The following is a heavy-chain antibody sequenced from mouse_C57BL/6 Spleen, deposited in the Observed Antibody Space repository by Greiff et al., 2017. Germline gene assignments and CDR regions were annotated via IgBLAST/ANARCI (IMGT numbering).Heavy chain of an antibody. Sequence: EVNLVESGEGLVKPGGSLKLSCAASGFTFSSYAMSWVRQTPEKRLEWVAYISSGGDYIYYADTVKGRFTISRDNARNTLYLQMSSLKSEDTAMYYCTRAPNYYGSSYDYFDYWGQGTTLTVSS. J-gene: IGHJ2*01. CDR2: ISSGGDYI. CDR3: TRAPNYYGSSYDYFDY. CDR1: GFTFSSYA. D-gene: IGHD1-1*01. V-gene: IGHV5-9-1*02.